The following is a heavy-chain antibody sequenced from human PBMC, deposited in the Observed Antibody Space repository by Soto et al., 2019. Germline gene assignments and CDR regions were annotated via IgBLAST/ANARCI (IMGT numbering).Heavy chain of an antibody. V-gene: IGHV1-3*01. D-gene: IGHD3-22*01. CDR3: ARSGSSYYDTSGNLLLDF. CDR2: INGEHGQT. CDR1: GYSFTSHA. J-gene: IGHJ1*01. Sequence: QVQLVQSGAEVKKPGASVKVSCKASGYSFTSHAVHWVRQAPGQRPEWLGWINGEHGQTKYSQKFQDRVTITRETSASTAYMELISLTSEDSAVYYCARSGSSYYDTSGNLLLDFWGQGTLVPVSS.